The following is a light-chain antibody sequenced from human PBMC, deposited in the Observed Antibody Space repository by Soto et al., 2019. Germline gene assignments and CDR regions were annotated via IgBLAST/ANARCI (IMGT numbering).Light chain of an antibody. Sequence: QSALTQPPSVSGSPGQSVTISCTGTSSDVGGYDYVSWYQQHPGKAPKLLIYDVTKRPSGVPDRFSGSKSGNTASLTISGLQAEDLSDFVCCSDVGSFPYGFGTGTNVTVL. CDR3: CSDVGSFPYG. CDR2: DVT. V-gene: IGLV2-11*01. J-gene: IGLJ1*01. CDR1: SSDVGGYDY.